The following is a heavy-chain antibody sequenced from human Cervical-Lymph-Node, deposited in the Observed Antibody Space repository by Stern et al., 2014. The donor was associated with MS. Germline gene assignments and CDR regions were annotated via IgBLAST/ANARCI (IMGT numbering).Heavy chain of an antibody. Sequence: EVQLVESGAEVKKPGDSLKISCKGSGYSFSNYWIGWVRQMPGRGLEWIAIIYPGDSDTRSSPSFQGQVTISADKSINTAYLQWNSLKASDSAMYFCARRGDGYNGADHWAQGTLVTVSS. J-gene: IGHJ4*02. CDR1: GYSFSNYW. CDR2: IYPGDSDT. CDR3: ARRGDGYNGADH. V-gene: IGHV5-51*03. D-gene: IGHD5-24*01.